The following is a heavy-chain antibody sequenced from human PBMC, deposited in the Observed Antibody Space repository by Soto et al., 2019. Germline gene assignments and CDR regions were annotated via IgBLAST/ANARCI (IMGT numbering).Heavy chain of an antibody. CDR2: TYYRRST. CDR3: ARIRGTAGKRYFDY. CDR1: GGSMIAYY. J-gene: IGHJ4*02. Sequence: SETLSLTCTVSGGSMIAYYWNWMRQPPGKGLQWIGDTYYRRSTTYNPSLKSRVTISVDSSKNQFSLKLDSVTPADTAVYYCARIRGTAGKRYFDYWGPGTLVTVSS. D-gene: IGHD6-13*01. V-gene: IGHV4-59*01.